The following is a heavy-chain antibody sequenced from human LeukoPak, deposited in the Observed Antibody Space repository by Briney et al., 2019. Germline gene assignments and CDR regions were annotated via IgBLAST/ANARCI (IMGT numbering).Heavy chain of an antibody. CDR2: INHSGST. CDR1: GGSFSGYY. CDR3: AKGSGGRRPNWFDP. Sequence: PSETLSLTCAVYGGSFSGYYWSWIRQPPGKGLEWMGEINHSGSTNYNPSLTSRVTISVDTSKNQFSLKLSSVTAADTAVYYCAKGSGGRRPNWFDPWGQGTLVTVSS. V-gene: IGHV4-34*01. J-gene: IGHJ5*02. D-gene: IGHD2-15*01.